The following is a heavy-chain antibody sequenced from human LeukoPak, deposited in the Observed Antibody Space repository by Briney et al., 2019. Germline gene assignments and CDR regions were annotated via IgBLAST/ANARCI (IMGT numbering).Heavy chain of an antibody. J-gene: IGHJ6*02. V-gene: IGHV3-13*01. CDR2: IGTAGDT. D-gene: IGHD6-19*01. CDR3: ARGFSGWYNYYYYGMDV. CDR1: GFTFSSYD. Sequence: GGSLRLSCAASGFTFSSYDMHWVRHATGKGLEWVSAIGTAGDTYYPGSVKGRFTISRENAKNSLYLQMNSLRAGDTAVYYCARGFSGWYNYYYYGMDVWGQGTTVTVSS.